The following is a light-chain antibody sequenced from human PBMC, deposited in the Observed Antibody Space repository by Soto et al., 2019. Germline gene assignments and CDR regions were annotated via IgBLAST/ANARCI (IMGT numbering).Light chain of an antibody. CDR1: QGIRND. J-gene: IGKJ4*01. Sequence: DIQMTQSPSSLSASVGDRVTITCRASQGIRNDLAWYQEKPGKAPKRLIYVAFRLQSGVQSRFSGSGSGTEFTLTIISLQPEDSATYYCLQQNSYPLTFGGGTKVDIK. CDR2: VAF. V-gene: IGKV1-17*01. CDR3: LQQNSYPLT.